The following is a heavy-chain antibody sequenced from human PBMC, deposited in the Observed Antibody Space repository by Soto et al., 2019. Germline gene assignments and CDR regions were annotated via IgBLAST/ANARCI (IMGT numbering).Heavy chain of an antibody. CDR3: ETWRARGSHYYHYMDV. Sequence: QVQLVQSGGEVKKPGASVKVSCKASGYTFISYGISWVRQAPGQGLEWMGWVTAYNGHTSYAQKLQDRVTMTTDTSTSTAYMELRSLRSDDTAVYYCETWRARGSHYYHYMDVWGKGTTVTVSS. CDR1: GYTFISYG. CDR2: VTAYNGHT. J-gene: IGHJ6*03. D-gene: IGHD1-26*01. V-gene: IGHV1-18*01.